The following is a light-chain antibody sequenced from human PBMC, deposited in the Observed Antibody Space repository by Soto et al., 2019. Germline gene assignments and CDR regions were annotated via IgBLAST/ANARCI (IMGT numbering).Light chain of an antibody. J-gene: IGKJ1*01. V-gene: IGKV3-15*01. Sequence: VLTPSPATRALSTWARVPLSCRASERVSTNLAWYQQKAGQAPRLLIYGASTRATGIPARFSGSGSGTEFTLTISSLQAEDVAIYYCQQYYDTPTTFGQGTKVDIK. CDR1: ERVSTN. CDR2: GAS. CDR3: QQYYDTPTT.